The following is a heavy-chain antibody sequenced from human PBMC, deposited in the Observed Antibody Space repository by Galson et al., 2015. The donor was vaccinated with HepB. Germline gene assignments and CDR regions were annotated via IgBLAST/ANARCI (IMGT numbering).Heavy chain of an antibody. CDR3: AARPGTQDGGMDV. J-gene: IGHJ6*02. CDR2: IVVGSGNT. D-gene: IGHD1-1*01. CDR1: GFTFTSSA. Sequence: SVKVSCKASGFTFTSSAVQWVRQARGQRLEWIGWIVVGSGNTNYAQKFQERVTITRDMSTSTAYMELSSLRSEDTAVYYCAARPGTQDGGMDVWGQGTTVTVSS. V-gene: IGHV1-58*01.